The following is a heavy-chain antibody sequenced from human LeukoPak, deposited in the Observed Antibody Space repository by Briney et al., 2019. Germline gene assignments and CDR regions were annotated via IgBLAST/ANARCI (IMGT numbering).Heavy chain of an antibody. CDR1: GFTVSSNY. D-gene: IGHD3-22*01. J-gene: IGHJ3*02. CDR2: IYSGGST. CDR3: ARDSSGYDAFDI. V-gene: IGHV3-66*02. Sequence: GGSLRLSCAASGFTVSSNYMSWVRQAPGRGLECVSVIYSGGSTYYADSVKGRFTISRDNSKNTLYLQMNSLRAEDTAVYYCARDSSGYDAFDIWGQETMVTVSS.